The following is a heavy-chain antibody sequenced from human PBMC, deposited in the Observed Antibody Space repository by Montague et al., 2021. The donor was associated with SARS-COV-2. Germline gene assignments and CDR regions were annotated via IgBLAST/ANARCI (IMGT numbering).Heavy chain of an antibody. Sequence: SETLSLTCTVSGASISSGSYFWAWIRQPPGKGLEWIGGMSHSGTSYYNLSLNTRATISVDTSRNQFSLKLGSVTAADTAVYYCARDRTADDYDDYETAGYSYYGMDVWGQGTTVTVSS. D-gene: IGHD4-17*01. J-gene: IGHJ6*02. CDR2: MSHSGTS. CDR3: ARDRTADDYDDYETAGYSYYGMDV. V-gene: IGHV4-39*07. CDR1: GASISSGSYF.